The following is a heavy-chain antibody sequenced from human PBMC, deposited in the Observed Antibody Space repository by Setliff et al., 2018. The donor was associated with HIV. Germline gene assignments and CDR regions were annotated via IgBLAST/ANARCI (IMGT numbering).Heavy chain of an antibody. Sequence: SETLSLTCTVSGGSISSYYWTWLRQFPGKGLEWIGFIFYTGSTTYNPSLNSRVTISVDTSKNHFSLKVTSVTAADTAVYYCGRQVPVPGVAVTPIDYWGQGTLVTVSS. CDR3: GRQVPVPGVAVTPIDY. CDR1: GGSISSYY. J-gene: IGHJ4*02. CDR2: IFYTGST. V-gene: IGHV4-59*08. D-gene: IGHD3-22*01.